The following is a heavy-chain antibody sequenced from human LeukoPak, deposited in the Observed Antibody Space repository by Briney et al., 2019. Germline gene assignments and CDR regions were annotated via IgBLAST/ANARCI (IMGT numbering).Heavy chain of an antibody. V-gene: IGHV3-30*18. CDR2: ISYDGSNK. J-gene: IGHJ3*02. CDR1: GFTFSSYG. Sequence: GGSLRLSCAASGFTFSSYGMHWVRQAPGKGLEWVAVISYDGSNKYYADSVKGRFTISRDNSKNTLYLQMNILRAEDTAVYYCAKVIAAATDAFDIWGQGTMVTVSS. D-gene: IGHD6-13*01. CDR3: AKVIAAATDAFDI.